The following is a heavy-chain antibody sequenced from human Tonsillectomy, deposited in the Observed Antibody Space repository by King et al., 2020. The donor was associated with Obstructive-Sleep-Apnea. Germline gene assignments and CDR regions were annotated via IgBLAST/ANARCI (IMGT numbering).Heavy chain of an antibody. Sequence: QLVQSGGGLVQPGRSLRLSCTASGFTFGDYAMSWFRQAPGKGLECVGFIRSKAYGGSTEYAASVKGRFTISRDDSKRIAYLQMNSLKTEDTAVYYCTRDEGDYYYGMDVWGQGTTVTVSS. V-gene: IGHV3-49*03. CDR3: TRDEGDYYYGMDV. J-gene: IGHJ6*02. CDR2: IRSKAYGGST. CDR1: GFTFGDYA.